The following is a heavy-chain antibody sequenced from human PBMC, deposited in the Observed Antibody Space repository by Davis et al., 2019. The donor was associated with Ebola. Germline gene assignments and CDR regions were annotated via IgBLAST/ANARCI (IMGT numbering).Heavy chain of an antibody. J-gene: IGHJ6*02. Sequence: SGPTLVKPTQTLTLTCTFSGFSLSTSGMCVSWIRQPPGKALEWLARIEWEDDNYYSTSLRSRLTISKDTSKNQVVLTMTNMDPVDTATYFCARTKRDDYNPYDYHAMDVWGLGTTVTVSS. CDR3: ARTKRDDYNPYDYHAMDV. CDR2: IEWEDDN. CDR1: GFSLSTSGMC. D-gene: IGHD5-24*01. V-gene: IGHV2-70*11.